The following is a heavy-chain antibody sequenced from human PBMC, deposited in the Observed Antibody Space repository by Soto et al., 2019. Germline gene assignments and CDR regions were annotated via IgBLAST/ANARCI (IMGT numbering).Heavy chain of an antibody. J-gene: IGHJ6*03. CDR3: ARGLILWFGELSRRGGYYYYMDV. CDR1: GGSFSGYQ. Sequence: QVQLQQWGAGLLKPSETLSLTCAVYGGSFSGYQWSWIRQTPGKGLEWIGGTNDSGDINYNPSLKSRVTILVDSPKKQISLRLSSVTAAATAVYYCARGLILWFGELSRRGGYYYYMDVWGKGTTVTVSS. D-gene: IGHD3-10*01. V-gene: IGHV4-34*01. CDR2: TNDSGDI.